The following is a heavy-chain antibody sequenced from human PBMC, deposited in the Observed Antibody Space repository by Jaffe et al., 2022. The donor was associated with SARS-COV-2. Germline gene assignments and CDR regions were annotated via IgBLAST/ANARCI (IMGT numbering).Heavy chain of an antibody. J-gene: IGHJ4*02. CDR1: GFTFSSYS. CDR3: ARDRREIIYDYGDYSANNPMDY. CDR2: ISSSSSYI. Sequence: EVQLVESGGGLVKPGGSLRLSCAASGFTFSSYSMNWVRQAPGKGLEWVSSISSSSSYIYYADSVKGRFTISRDNAKNSLYLQMNSLRAEDTAVYYCARDRREIIYDYGDYSANNPMDYWGQGTLVTVSS. V-gene: IGHV3-21*01. D-gene: IGHD4-17*01.